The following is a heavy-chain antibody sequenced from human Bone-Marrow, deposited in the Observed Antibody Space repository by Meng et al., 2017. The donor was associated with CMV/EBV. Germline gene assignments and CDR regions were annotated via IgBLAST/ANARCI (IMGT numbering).Heavy chain of an antibody. Sequence: GESLKISCAASGFTFSNYLMRWVRQAPGKGLEWVANIKQDGSEKYYVDSVKGRFTISRDNAKNSLYLQMNSLRAEDTAVYYCAREWGSYDFWSGYYKASHGDYWGQGKLVTGSS. J-gene: IGHJ4*02. CDR2: IKQDGSEK. D-gene: IGHD3-3*01. CDR1: GFTFSNYL. CDR3: AREWGSYDFWSGYYKASHGDY. V-gene: IGHV3-7*01.